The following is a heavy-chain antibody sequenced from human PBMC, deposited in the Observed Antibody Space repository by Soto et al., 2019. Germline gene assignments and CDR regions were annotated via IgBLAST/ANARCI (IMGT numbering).Heavy chain of an antibody. D-gene: IGHD3-9*01. V-gene: IGHV3-33*01. J-gene: IGHJ3*02. CDR2: IWYDGSNK. CDR3: ARDPGLRYFDLDHAFDI. CDR1: GFTFSSYG. Sequence: PGGSLRLSCAASGFTFSSYGMHWVRQAPGKGLEWVAVIWYDGSNKYYADSVKGRFTISRDNSKNTLYLQMNSLRAEDTAVYYCARDPGLRYFDLDHAFDIWGQGTMVTVSS.